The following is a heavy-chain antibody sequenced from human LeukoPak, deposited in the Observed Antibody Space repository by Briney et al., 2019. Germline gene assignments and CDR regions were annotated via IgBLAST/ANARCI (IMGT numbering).Heavy chain of an antibody. V-gene: IGHV4-30-4*07. J-gene: IGHJ1*01. Sequence: SETLSLTCVVSGDSIDSGGFSWSWIRQAPGKGLEWIGYIYNSGSTFYNPALESRLTISIDMSKNQMSMRLNSVTAADTAVYFCAKYSLSRETFQHWGQGTLVTVSS. CDR1: GDSIDSGGFS. D-gene: IGHD5/OR15-5a*01. CDR2: IYNSGST. CDR3: AKYSLSRETFQH.